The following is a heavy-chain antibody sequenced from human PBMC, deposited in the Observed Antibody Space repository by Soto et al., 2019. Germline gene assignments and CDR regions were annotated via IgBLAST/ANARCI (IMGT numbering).Heavy chain of an antibody. V-gene: IGHV2-5*02. CDR2: IYWDDDK. J-gene: IGHJ4*02. D-gene: IGHD6-19*01. CDR3: AHTYSSGWYIGPFDY. Sequence: QITLKESGPTLVKPTQTLTLTCTFSGFSLSTSGVGVGWIRQPPGKALEWLALIYWDDDKRYSPSLKSRLTITKDTSKNQVVLTMTNMDPVDTATYYCAHTYSSGWYIGPFDYWGQGPLGTVSS. CDR1: GFSLSTSGVG.